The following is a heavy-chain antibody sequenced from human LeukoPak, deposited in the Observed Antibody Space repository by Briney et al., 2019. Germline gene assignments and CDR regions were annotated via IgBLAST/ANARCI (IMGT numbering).Heavy chain of an antibody. Sequence: SETLSLTCTVSDGSIVNSDYFWSWIRQHPGKGLEWIGYIYYSGSTYYNPSLKSRVTISVDTSKNQFSLKLSSVTAADTAVYYCASGLVAGDSSGYYGLEYYFDYWGQGTLVTVSS. CDR1: DGSIVNSDYF. CDR3: ASGLVAGDSSGYYGLEYYFDY. J-gene: IGHJ4*02. CDR2: IYYSGST. D-gene: IGHD3-22*01. V-gene: IGHV4-31*03.